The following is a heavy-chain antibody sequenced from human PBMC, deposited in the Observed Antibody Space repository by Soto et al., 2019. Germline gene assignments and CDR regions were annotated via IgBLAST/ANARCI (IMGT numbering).Heavy chain of an antibody. V-gene: IGHV3-53*01. CDR1: GFTVSSYS. D-gene: IGHD6-6*01. CDR2: IYSAVTT. J-gene: IGHJ4*01. Sequence: GSVRLSCAASGFTVSSYSMTWVRQAPGKGLECVSVIYSAVTTYYADSVKGRFTISRDNSKNTLYLQMKSLRAEDSAVYYCARDTYSSSSGYWGQGTLVTVSS. CDR3: ARDTYSSSSGY.